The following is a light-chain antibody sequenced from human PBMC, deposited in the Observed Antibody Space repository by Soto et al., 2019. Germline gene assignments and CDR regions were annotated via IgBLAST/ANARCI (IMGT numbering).Light chain of an antibody. Sequence: DIQMTQSPSTLSASVGDRVTITCRANQSISNWLAWYQQKPGKAPRLLIYKASSLQSGVPSRFSGSGSGTEFTLTISSLQPDDFATYYCQQYDSYSWTFGRGTKVEI. CDR2: KAS. V-gene: IGKV1-5*03. CDR3: QQYDSYSWT. CDR1: QSISNW. J-gene: IGKJ1*01.